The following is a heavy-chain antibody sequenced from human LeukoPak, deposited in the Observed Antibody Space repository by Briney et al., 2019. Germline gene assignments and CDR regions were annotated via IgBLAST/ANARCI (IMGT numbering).Heavy chain of an antibody. Sequence: SVKVSCKASGGTFSSYAISWVRQAPGQGLEWMGGIIPIFGTANYAQKFQGRVTITTDESTSTAYMELSSLRSEDTAVYYCAKSDLAYCGGDCNSVGAFDIWGQGTMVTVSS. CDR3: AKSDLAYCGGDCNSVGAFDI. D-gene: IGHD2-21*02. V-gene: IGHV1-69*05. CDR1: GGTFSSYA. CDR2: IIPIFGTA. J-gene: IGHJ3*02.